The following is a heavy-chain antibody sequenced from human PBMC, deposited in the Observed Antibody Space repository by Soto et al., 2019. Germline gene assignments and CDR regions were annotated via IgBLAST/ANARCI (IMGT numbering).Heavy chain of an antibody. J-gene: IGHJ4*02. V-gene: IGHV4-59*01. CDR2: IHYSGTT. Sequence: SEPLSLTCTVSGGSMRNYFWTWIRQPPGKGLEWIGYIHYSGTTSFFPSYNPSLRSRVTISEDTSKNQFSLKLLSVTTADTAVYFCAAGEASSRNLAPYYLDFWGQGTLATVSS. D-gene: IGHD6-13*01. CDR1: GGSMRNYF. CDR3: AAGEASSRNLAPYYLDF.